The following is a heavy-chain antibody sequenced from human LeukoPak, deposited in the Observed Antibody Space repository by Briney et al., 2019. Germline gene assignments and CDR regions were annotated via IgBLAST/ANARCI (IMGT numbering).Heavy chain of an antibody. Sequence: ASVKVSCKASGYTFSGYDMHWVRQAPGQGLEWMGWINPNSGGTNYAQKFQGRVTMTWDTSISTAYMELSRLRSDDTAVYYCARYRSSSSGNCFDYWGQGTLVTVSS. J-gene: IGHJ4*02. CDR3: ARYRSSSSGNCFDY. V-gene: IGHV1-2*02. D-gene: IGHD6-13*01. CDR1: GYTFSGYD. CDR2: INPNSGGT.